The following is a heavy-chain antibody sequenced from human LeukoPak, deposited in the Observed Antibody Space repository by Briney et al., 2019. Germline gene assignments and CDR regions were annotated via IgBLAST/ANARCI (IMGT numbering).Heavy chain of an antibody. CDR3: TRTVYSGTWERWFDP. CDR1: GGSISSYY. V-gene: IGHV4-59*01. Sequence: SETLSLTCTVSGGSISSYYWSWIRQPPGKGLEWIGYIYYSGSTNYNPSLKSRVTISVDTSKNQFSLKLSSVTAADTAVYYCTRTVYSGTWERWFDPWGQGTLVTVSS. D-gene: IGHD5-12*01. CDR2: IYYSGST. J-gene: IGHJ5*02.